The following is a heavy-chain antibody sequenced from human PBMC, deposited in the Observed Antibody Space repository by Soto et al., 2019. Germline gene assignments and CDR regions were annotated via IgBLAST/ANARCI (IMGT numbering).Heavy chain of an antibody. J-gene: IGHJ6*02. Sequence: VGSLRLSCAASGFTFSSYWMSWVRQAPGKGLEWVANIKQDGSEKYYVDSVKGRFTISRDNAKNSLYLQMNSLRAEDTAVYYCAREDTRSYGSGSYLNYCYYGMDVWGQGTTVTVSS. CDR3: AREDTRSYGSGSYLNYCYYGMDV. CDR1: GFTFSSYW. CDR2: IKQDGSEK. D-gene: IGHD3-10*01. V-gene: IGHV3-7*03.